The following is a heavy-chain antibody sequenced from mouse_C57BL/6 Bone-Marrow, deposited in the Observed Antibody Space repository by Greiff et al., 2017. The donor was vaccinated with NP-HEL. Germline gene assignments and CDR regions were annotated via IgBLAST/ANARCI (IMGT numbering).Heavy chain of an antibody. CDR2: IYPGGGYT. D-gene: IGHD2-4*01. Sequence: VKLQESGAELVRPGTSVKMSCKASGYTFTNYWIGWAKQRPGHGLEWIGDIYPGGGYTNYNEKFKGKATLTAEKSSSTAYMQFSSLTSEDSAIFYCARADDYADFDYWGQGTTLTVSS. J-gene: IGHJ2*01. CDR1: GYTFTNYW. CDR3: ARADDYADFDY. V-gene: IGHV1-63*01.